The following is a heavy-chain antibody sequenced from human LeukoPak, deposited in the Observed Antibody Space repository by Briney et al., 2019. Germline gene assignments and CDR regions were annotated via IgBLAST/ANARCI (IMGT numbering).Heavy chain of an antibody. CDR2: ISAYNGNT. CDR1: GYTFTSYG. CDR3: ARVALELELFSEVGNWFDP. D-gene: IGHD1-7*01. V-gene: IGHV1-18*01. Sequence: GASVKVSCKASGYTFTSYGISWVRQAPGQGLEWMGCISAYNGNTNYAQKLQGRVTMTTDTSTSTAYMELRSLRSDDTAVYYCARVALELELFSEVGNWFDPWGQGTLVTVSS. J-gene: IGHJ5*02.